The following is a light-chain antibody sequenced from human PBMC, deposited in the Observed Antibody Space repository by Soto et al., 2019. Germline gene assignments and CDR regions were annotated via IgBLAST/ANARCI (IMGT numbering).Light chain of an antibody. Sequence: DIVLTHSPLALSLSRWERATLSCRASQSVSSSYLACYQQKPCQGPRLLIHGASTRATGFPARFNGSGSRKELTLAISTLQSEDFAVYHCQRYNTWKWTLGPGTKV. V-gene: IGKV3-15*01. J-gene: IGKJ1*01. CDR3: QRYNTWKWT. CDR1: QSVSSSY. CDR2: GAS.